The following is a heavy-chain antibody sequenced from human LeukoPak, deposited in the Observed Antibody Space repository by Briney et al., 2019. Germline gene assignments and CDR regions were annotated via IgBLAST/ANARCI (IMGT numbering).Heavy chain of an antibody. CDR1: GGSFSGYY. V-gene: IGHV4-34*12. J-gene: IGHJ3*02. Sequence: KASETLSPTCAVYGGSFSGYYWSWIRQPPGKGLEWIGEIVHSGNTKYNPSLKSRVTISVDTSKNQFSLNLTSVTAADTAVYYCARFGSSTWYKGAFDIWGQGTMVTVAS. CDR2: IVHSGNT. CDR3: ARFGSSTWYKGAFDI. D-gene: IGHD6-13*01.